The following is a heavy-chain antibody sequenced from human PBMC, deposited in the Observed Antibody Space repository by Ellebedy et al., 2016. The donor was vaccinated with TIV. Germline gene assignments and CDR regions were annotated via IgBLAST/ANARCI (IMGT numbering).Heavy chain of an antibody. J-gene: IGHJ4*02. CDR2: IYYSGST. Sequence: SETLSLXCTVSGGSISSSSYFWGWIRQPPGKGLEWIAIIYYSGSTYYNPSLNSRVTISLDTSKNQFSLNLSSVTAADAAVYYCARPLRSTVTTSIYFDYWGQGALVTVSS. CDR3: ARPLRSTVTTSIYFDY. V-gene: IGHV4-39*01. D-gene: IGHD4-17*01. CDR1: GGSISSSSYF.